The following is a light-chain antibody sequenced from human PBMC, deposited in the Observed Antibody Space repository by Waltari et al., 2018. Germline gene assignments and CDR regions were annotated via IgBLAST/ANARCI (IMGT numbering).Light chain of an antibody. CDR1: SSDIGGYNY. J-gene: IGLJ1*01. CDR3: SSYSTNSAHV. V-gene: IGLV2-14*03. Sequence: QSALTQPASVSGSPGQSITISCTGTSSDIGGYNYVSWYPQQPGKAPKLLIYDVSKRPSGVSNRVSSSKSGNTASLRISELQADDEAEYYCSSYSTNSAHVFGTGTKVTVL. CDR2: DVS.